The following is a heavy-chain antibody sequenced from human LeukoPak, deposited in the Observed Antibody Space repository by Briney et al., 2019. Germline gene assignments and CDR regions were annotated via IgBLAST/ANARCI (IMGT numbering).Heavy chain of an antibody. Sequence: ASVKVSCKASGYTFTSYGISWVRQAPGQGLEWMGWISAYNGNTNYAQKLQGRVTMTTDTSTSTAYMELRSLRSDDTAVYYCASYGYCSSTSCYRSGAFDIWGQGTMVTVSS. V-gene: IGHV1-18*01. CDR3: ASYGYCSSTSCYRSGAFDI. CDR1: GYTFTSYG. D-gene: IGHD2-2*02. CDR2: ISAYNGNT. J-gene: IGHJ3*02.